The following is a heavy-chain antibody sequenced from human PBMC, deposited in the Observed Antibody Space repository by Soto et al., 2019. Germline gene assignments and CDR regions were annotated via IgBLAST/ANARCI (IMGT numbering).Heavy chain of an antibody. CDR2: IYYSGST. J-gene: IGHJ4*02. D-gene: IGHD4-17*01. Sequence: PSETLSLTCTVSGGSISSSSYYWGWIRQPPGKGLEWIGSIYYSGSTYYNPSLKSRVTISVDTSNNYSSLELSSVTAADTAVYYCAAGDDHGDYVVGLVNLGQGTLVTVSS. CDR3: AAGDDHGDYVVGLVN. V-gene: IGHV4-39*01. CDR1: GGSISSSSYY.